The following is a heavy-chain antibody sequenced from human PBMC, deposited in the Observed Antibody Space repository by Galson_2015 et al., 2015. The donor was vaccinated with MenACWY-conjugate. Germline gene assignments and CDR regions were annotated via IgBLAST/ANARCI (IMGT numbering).Heavy chain of an antibody. CDR2: INAGNGDT. Sequence: SVKVSCKASGYTFTTYAMHWVRQAPGRRLEWVGWINAGNGDTKYSQKFQGRVTITRDTSASTAYMELSSLRPEDTAVYYCARGKITVTASWFDPWGQGTLVTVSS. CDR1: GYTFTTYA. CDR3: ARGKITVTASWFDP. V-gene: IGHV1-3*01. J-gene: IGHJ5*02. D-gene: IGHD2-21*02.